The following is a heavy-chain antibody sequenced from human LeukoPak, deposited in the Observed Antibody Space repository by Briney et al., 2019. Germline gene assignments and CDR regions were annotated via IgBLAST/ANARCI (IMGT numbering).Heavy chain of an antibody. CDR3: AGDRNYYDGGGGTWFAP. J-gene: IGHJ5*02. CDR1: GFTVSSNY. Sequence: GGSLRLSCAASGFTVSSNYMSWVRQAPGKGLEWVSVIYSGGSTYSADSVKGRFTTSRDNSKNTLYLQMNSLRAEDTAVYYCAGDRNYYDGGGGTWFAPWGQGTLVTVSS. V-gene: IGHV3-66*02. D-gene: IGHD3-22*01. CDR2: IYSGGST.